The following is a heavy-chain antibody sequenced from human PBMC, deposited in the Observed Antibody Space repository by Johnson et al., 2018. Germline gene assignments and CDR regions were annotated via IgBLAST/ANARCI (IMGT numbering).Heavy chain of an antibody. D-gene: IGHD3-10*01. CDR2: IYSGGNT. V-gene: IGHV3-66*02. J-gene: IGHJ6*03. CDR1: GFTVSGNY. CDR3: AKDLDVRGVTGNYYMDV. Sequence: VQLVQSGGGLVQPGGSLRLSCAASGFTVSGNYMNWVRQAPGKGLEWVSVIYSGGNTYYADSVKGRFTISRDNSKNTLYLQRNNLRAEDTDVYYCAKDLDVRGVTGNYYMDVWGKGTTVTVSS.